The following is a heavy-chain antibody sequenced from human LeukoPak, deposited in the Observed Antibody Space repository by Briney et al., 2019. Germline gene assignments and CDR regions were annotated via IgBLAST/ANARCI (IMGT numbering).Heavy chain of an antibody. CDR3: ARDRVAAAGYYYYYMDV. D-gene: IGHD6-13*01. Sequence: GSSVKVSCKASGGTFSSYAISWVRQAPGQGLEWMGGIIPIFGTANYAQKFQGRVTITADESTSTAYMELSSLRSEDTAVYYCARDRVAAAGYYYYYMDVWGKGTTVTVSS. V-gene: IGHV1-69*01. J-gene: IGHJ6*03. CDR2: IIPIFGTA. CDR1: GGTFSSYA.